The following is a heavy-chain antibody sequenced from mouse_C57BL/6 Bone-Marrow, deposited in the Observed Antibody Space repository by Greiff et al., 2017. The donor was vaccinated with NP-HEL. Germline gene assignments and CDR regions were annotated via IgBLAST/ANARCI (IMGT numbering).Heavy chain of an antibody. D-gene: IGHD3-2*02. J-gene: IGHJ3*01. V-gene: IGHV5-16*01. CDR3: AREGAQASFAY. Sequence: EVNVVESEGGLVQPGSSMKLSCTASGFTFSDYYMAWVRQVPEKGLEWVANINYDGSSTYYLDSLKSRFIISRDNAKNILYLQMSSLKSEDTATYYCAREGAQASFAYWGQGTLVTVSA. CDR1: GFTFSDYY. CDR2: INYDGSST.